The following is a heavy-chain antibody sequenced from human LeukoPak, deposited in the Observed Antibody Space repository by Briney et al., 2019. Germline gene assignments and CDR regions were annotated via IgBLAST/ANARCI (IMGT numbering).Heavy chain of an antibody. CDR2: FDPEDGRR. Sequence: ASVKVSCKVSGYTLTDLSMHWVRQAPGKGLEWMGGFDPEDGRRMYAQKFQDRVTVTEDTSTDTAYMELSSLRAEDTAVYYCGTGGPWGIPVPGGGPLDYWGQGTLVTVSS. V-gene: IGHV1-24*01. J-gene: IGHJ4*01. CDR3: GTGGPWGIPVPGGGPLDY. D-gene: IGHD6-19*01. CDR1: GYTLTDLS.